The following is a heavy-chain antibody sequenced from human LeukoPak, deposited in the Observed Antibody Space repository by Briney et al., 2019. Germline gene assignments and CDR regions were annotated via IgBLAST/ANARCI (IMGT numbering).Heavy chain of an antibody. Sequence: ASVKVSCKASGGTLSSYAISWVRQAPGQGLEWMGGIIPIFGTANYAQKFQGRVTITADKSTSTAYMELSSLRSEDTAVYYCARDPTTLLWFGELTQGWFDPWGQGTLVTVSS. D-gene: IGHD3-10*01. CDR1: GGTLSSYA. V-gene: IGHV1-69*06. J-gene: IGHJ5*02. CDR2: IIPIFGTA. CDR3: ARDPTTLLWFGELTQGWFDP.